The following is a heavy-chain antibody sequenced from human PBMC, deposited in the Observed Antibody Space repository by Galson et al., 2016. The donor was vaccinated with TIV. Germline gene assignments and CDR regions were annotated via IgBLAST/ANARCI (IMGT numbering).Heavy chain of an antibody. CDR2: INGDGSST. D-gene: IGHD6-19*01. Sequence: SLRLSCAASGFTFSSYWMHWVRQLPGKGLVWVSGINGDGSSTKYADSVKGRFTISRDNAEKTVYLQMNSLRVEDTAVYFCSKIGSGWYEFDPWGQGTLVTVSS. CDR3: SKIGSGWYEFDP. V-gene: IGHV3-74*01. J-gene: IGHJ5*02. CDR1: GFTFSSYW.